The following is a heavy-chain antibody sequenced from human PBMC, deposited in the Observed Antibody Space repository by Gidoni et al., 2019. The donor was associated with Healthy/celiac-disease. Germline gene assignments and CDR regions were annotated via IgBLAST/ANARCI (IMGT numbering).Heavy chain of an antibody. V-gene: IGHV3-30-3*01. Sequence: QVQLVESGGGVVQPGRSLRLSCSASGFPFSRHALHWDRQGPGKGLEWVAVKSYEGSNKYYADSVKGRFTISRDNSKNTLYLQMNSLRAEDTAVDYGARDRGYYYDSSGTGAFDIWGQGTMVTVSS. CDR2: KSYEGSNK. CDR1: GFPFSRHA. CDR3: ARDRGYYYDSSGTGAFDI. D-gene: IGHD3-22*01. J-gene: IGHJ3*02.